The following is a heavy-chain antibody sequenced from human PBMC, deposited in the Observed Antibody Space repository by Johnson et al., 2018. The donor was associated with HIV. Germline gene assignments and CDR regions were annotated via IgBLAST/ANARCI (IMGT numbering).Heavy chain of an antibody. CDR2: IRYDGSNK. CDR3: ATWIQLWPDAFDI. Sequence: QVQLVESGGGLVQPGGSLRLSCAASEFTFSTYWMTWVRQAPGKGLEWVAFIRYDGSNKYSADSVKGRFTISRDNAKNSLHLQMNSLRAEDTALYYCATWIQLWPDAFDIWGQGTMVTVSS. CDR1: EFTFSTYW. V-gene: IGHV3-30*02. J-gene: IGHJ3*02. D-gene: IGHD5-18*01.